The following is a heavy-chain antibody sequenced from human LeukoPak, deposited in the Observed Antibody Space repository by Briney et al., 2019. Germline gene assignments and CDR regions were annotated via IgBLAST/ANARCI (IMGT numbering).Heavy chain of an antibody. CDR1: GASISGYY. D-gene: IGHD1-7*01. CDR3: ARPGGTGAGAYYYGMDV. CDR2: VYNSGTT. Sequence: SETLSLTCSVSGASISGYYWSWIRQPPGQGLEWIGYVYNSGTTTYNPSLNSRVTMSVDTSKNQVSLNLRSVTAADTAVYYCARPGGTGAGAYYYGMDVWGQGTAVTVSS. V-gene: IGHV4-59*08. J-gene: IGHJ6*02.